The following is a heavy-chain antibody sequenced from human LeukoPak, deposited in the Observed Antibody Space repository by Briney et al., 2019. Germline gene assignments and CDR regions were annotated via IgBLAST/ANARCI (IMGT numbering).Heavy chain of an antibody. CDR3: ARDQDMADFDY. J-gene: IGHJ4*02. D-gene: IGHD5-24*01. CDR1: GFTVSNNY. CDR2: IYSGGST. Sequence: PGGSLRLSCAASGFTVSNNYMTWIRQAPGKGLEWVPVIYSGGSTYYADSVKGRFTISRDNSKNTLYLQMNSLRAEDTAVYYCARDQDMADFDYWGQGTLVTVSS. V-gene: IGHV3-66*01.